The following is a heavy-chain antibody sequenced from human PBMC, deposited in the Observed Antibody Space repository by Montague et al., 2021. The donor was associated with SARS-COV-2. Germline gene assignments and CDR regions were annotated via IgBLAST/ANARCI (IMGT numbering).Heavy chain of an antibody. CDR1: GGSISNYY. V-gene: IGHV4-59*01. J-gene: IGHJ4*02. CDR2: IYYSGST. D-gene: IGHD3-10*01. CDR3: ARVQRGYYYGLGVSAHFDY. Sequence: SETLSLTCTVSGGSISNYYWSWIRQPPGKGLEWIGYIYYSGSTNYNPSLKSRVTISVDTSKSQFSLKLSSVTVADTAVYYCARVQRGYYYGLGVSAHFDYWAQGTLSPSPQ.